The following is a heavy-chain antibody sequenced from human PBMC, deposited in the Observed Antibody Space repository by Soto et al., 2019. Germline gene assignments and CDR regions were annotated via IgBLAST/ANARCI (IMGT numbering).Heavy chain of an antibody. D-gene: IGHD4-17*01. J-gene: IGHJ4*02. Sequence: PSETLSLTCTVSGGSVSSGSYYWSWIRQPPGKGLEWIGYIYYSGSTYYNPSLKSRVTISVDTSKNQFSLKLSSVTAADTAVYYCARINRHTVTTYYWGQGTLVTVSS. CDR1: GGSVSSGSYY. CDR2: IYYSGST. V-gene: IGHV4-39*01. CDR3: ARINRHTVTTYY.